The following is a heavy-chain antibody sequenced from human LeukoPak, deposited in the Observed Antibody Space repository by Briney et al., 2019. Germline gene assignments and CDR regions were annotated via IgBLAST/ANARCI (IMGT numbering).Heavy chain of an antibody. D-gene: IGHD6-13*01. CDR3: AILRGSIAAAGRDY. CDR1: GGTFSSYA. J-gene: IGHJ4*02. V-gene: IGHV1-69*13. Sequence: SMKVSCKASGGTFSSYAISWVRQAPGQGLEWMGGIIPIFGTANYAQKFQGRVTITADESTSTAYMELSSLRSEDTAAYYCAILRGSIAAAGRDYWGQGTLVTVSS. CDR2: IIPIFGTA.